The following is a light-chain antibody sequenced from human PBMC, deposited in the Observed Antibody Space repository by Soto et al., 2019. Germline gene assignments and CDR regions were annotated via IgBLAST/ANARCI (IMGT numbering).Light chain of an antibody. CDR2: EVT. CDR1: SIDIGPYDY. J-gene: IGLJ1*01. CDR3: SSYTRNTALV. V-gene: IGLV2-14*01. Sequence: QSVLTQPASVSGSPGQSITISCTGTSIDIGPYDYVSWYQQHPGKAPKLMIYEVTNRLSGVSHRFSGSKSGSTASLTISGLQAEDEADYYCSSYTRNTALVFGPGTKVTVL.